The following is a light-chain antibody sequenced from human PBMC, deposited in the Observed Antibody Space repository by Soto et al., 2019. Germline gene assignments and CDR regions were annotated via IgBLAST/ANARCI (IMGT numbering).Light chain of an antibody. J-gene: IGKJ1*01. Sequence: DNQVTQSPSSLSASVGDRVTITCRASQGISNALAWYQQRPGKVPRLLIYAASTLQSGVPSRFSGSGSGTDFTLTISSLQPEDVAAYYCQKHDNVPTFGQGTKVDSK. CDR3: QKHDNVPT. CDR2: AAS. CDR1: QGISNA. V-gene: IGKV1-27*01.